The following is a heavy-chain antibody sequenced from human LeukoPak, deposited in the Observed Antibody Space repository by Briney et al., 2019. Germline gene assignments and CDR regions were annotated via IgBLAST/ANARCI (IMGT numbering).Heavy chain of an antibody. CDR3: AKRIQYSSSSAYFDY. CDR2: ISDSAGST. D-gene: IGHD6-6*01. J-gene: IGHJ4*02. CDR1: GFTFSIYG. Sequence: GGSLRLSCAASGFTFSIYGVNWVRQAPGGGLEWVSSISDSAGSTFYADSVKGGFTISRDNSKNTLYLQMNSLRAGDTAIHYCAKRIQYSSSSAYFDYWGQGTLVTVSS. V-gene: IGHV3-23*01.